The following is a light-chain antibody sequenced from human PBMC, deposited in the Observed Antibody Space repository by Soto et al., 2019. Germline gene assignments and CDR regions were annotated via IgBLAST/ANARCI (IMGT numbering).Light chain of an antibody. CDR3: SSYTSSAPFYV. CDR2: DVN. Sequence: QCVLTQPASVSGSPGQSIAISCTGASTDVDGYDYVSWYQQHPGQAPKLMIYDVNNRPSGVSYRFSGSKSGDTASLTISGLQAEDDADYYRSSYTSSAPFYVFGTGTKVTV. CDR1: STDVDGYDY. J-gene: IGLJ1*01. V-gene: IGLV2-14*03.